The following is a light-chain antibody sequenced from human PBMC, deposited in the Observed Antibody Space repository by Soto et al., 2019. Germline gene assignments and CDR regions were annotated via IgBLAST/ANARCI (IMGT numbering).Light chain of an antibody. Sequence: QSALTQPASVSGSPGQSITISCTGTISDIGGYNFISWYQHHPGKAPKLVIYDVNNRPSRISYRFSGSKSGNTASLTISGLQAEDEADYYCASYTRTTTLVFGGGTQLTVL. CDR3: ASYTRTTTLV. CDR2: DVN. V-gene: IGLV2-14*01. J-gene: IGLJ2*01. CDR1: ISDIGGYNF.